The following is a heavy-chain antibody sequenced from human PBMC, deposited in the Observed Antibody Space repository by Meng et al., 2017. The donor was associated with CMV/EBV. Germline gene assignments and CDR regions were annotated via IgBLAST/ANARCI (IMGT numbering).Heavy chain of an antibody. J-gene: IGHJ4*02. D-gene: IGHD1-14*01. V-gene: IGHV3-30*02. Sequence: VELVEAGGGVVQPGGSLELSCAASGFTFSSYGMHGVRQAPGKGLEWVAFIRYDGSNKYYADSVKGRFTISRDNSKNTLYLQMNSLRAEDTAVYYCAREPTRLGLHYWGQGTLVTVSS. CDR3: AREPTRLGLHY. CDR1: GFTFSSYG. CDR2: IRYDGSNK.